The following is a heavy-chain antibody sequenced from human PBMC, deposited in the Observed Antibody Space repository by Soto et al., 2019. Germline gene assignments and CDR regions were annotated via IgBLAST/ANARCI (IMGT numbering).Heavy chain of an antibody. V-gene: IGHV3-9*01. CDR1: GFTFDDYA. CDR3: AKDSSGSSWGFDYYYGMDV. J-gene: IGHJ6*02. D-gene: IGHD6-13*01. Sequence: SLRLSCAASGFTFDDYAMHWVRQAPGKGLEWVSGISWNSGSIGYADSVKGRFTISRDNAKNSLYLQMNSLRAEDTALYYCAKDSSGSSWGFDYYYGMDVWGQGTTVTVSS. CDR2: ISWNSGSI.